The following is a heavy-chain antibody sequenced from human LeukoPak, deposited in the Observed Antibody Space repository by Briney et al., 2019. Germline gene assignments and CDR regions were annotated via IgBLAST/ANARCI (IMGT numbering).Heavy chain of an antibody. CDR3: ARVGDTAMVQRHISYYMDV. J-gene: IGHJ6*03. CDR1: EGTLSGYF. D-gene: IGHD5-18*01. V-gene: IGHV4-34*01. Sequence: SETLSLTCAVYEGTLSGYFWSWLRQPPGKGLEWIGEIYHSGSTNYNPSLKSRVTISVDTSKNQFSLKLSSVTAADTAVYYCARVGDTAMVQRHISYYMDVWGKGTTVTVSS. CDR2: IYHSGST.